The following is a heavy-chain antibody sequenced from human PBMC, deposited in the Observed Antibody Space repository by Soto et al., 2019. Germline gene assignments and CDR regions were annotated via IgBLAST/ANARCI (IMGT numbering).Heavy chain of an antibody. CDR2: ISGSGGST. Sequence: EVQLLESGGGLVQPGGSLRLSCAASGFTFSSYAMSWVRQAPGKGLEWVSAISGSGGSTYYADSVKGRFTISRDNSKNTLYLQMNSLRAEDTAVYYCAKDMRGFGKKHGTAFDYWGQGTLVTVSS. CDR3: AKDMRGFGKKHGTAFDY. D-gene: IGHD3-10*01. CDR1: GFTFSSYA. V-gene: IGHV3-23*01. J-gene: IGHJ4*02.